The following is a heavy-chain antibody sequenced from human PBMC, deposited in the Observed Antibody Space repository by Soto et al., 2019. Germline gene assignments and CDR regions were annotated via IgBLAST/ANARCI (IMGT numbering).Heavy chain of an antibody. CDR2: INPSGGST. CDR3: ARGGEGDTAMDDWWYFDL. J-gene: IGHJ2*01. CDR1: GYTFTSYY. V-gene: IGHV1-46*01. Sequence: QVQLVQSGAEVKKPGASVKVSCKASGYTFTSYYMHWVRQAPGQGLEWMGIINPSGGSTRYAQKFQGRVTMTMDTATSTVYMELSSLRSEDTAVYYCARGGEGDTAMDDWWYFDLWGRGTLVTVSS. D-gene: IGHD5-18*01.